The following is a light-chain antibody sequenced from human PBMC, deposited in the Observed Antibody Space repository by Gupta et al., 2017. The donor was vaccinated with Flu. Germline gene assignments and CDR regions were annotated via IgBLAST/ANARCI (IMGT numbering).Light chain of an antibody. CDR2: LNSDGSH. CDR3: QTWGTGMI. J-gene: IGLJ2*01. Sequence: QLVLSQSPSASASLGASVKITCTLSSGHSSYAIAWPQQQSEKGPRFLMKLNSDGSHTKGDGIPDRFSGSSSGTERYLTISSLQSEDEGDYYCQTWGTGMIFGGGTKLTVL. V-gene: IGLV4-69*01. CDR1: SGHSSYA.